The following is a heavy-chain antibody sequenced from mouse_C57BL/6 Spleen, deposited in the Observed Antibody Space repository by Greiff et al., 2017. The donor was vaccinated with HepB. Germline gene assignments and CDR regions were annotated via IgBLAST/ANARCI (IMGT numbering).Heavy chain of an antibody. CDR1: GYTFTSYW. D-gene: IGHD2-4*01. J-gene: IGHJ4*01. Sequence: QVQLQQPGAELVRPGSSVKLSCKASGYTFTSYWMHWVKQRPIQGLEWIGNIDPSDSETHYNQKFKDKATLTVDKSYSTAYMQLSSLTSEDSSVYYCARGYYDYLYYAMDYWGQGTSVTVSS. CDR2: IDPSDSET. CDR3: ARGYYDYLYYAMDY. V-gene: IGHV1-52*01.